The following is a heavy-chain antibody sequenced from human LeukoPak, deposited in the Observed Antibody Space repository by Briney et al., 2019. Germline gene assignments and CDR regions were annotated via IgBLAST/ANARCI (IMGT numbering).Heavy chain of an antibody. D-gene: IGHD5-18*01. CDR2: KRQNGSEE. CDR3: AGVGGYSYGSWGGYYGMDV. J-gene: IGHJ6*02. Sequence: GESLRLSCAASGFTFSSYWMSWVRQAPGKGLEWLAAKRQNGSEEYYVDSVKGRFTISRDNAKNSLYLQMNSLRAEDTAVYYCAGVGGYSYGSWGGYYGMDVWGQGTTVTVSS. V-gene: IGHV3-7*01. CDR1: GFTFSSYW.